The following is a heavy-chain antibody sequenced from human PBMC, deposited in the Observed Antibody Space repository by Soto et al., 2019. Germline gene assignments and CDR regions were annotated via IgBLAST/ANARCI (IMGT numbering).Heavy chain of an antibody. CDR3: ARFPAFSGDDCWSGLPDYYYYGMDV. CDR2: INHSGST. J-gene: IGHJ6*02. V-gene: IGHV4-34*01. CDR1: GGSFSGYY. D-gene: IGHD3-3*01. Sequence: PSETLSLTCAVYGGSFSGYYWSWIRQPPGKGLEWIGEINHSGSTNYNPSLKSRVTISVDTSKNQFSLKLSSVTATDTAVYYCARFPAFSGDDCWSGLPDYYYYGMDVWGQGTTVTVSS.